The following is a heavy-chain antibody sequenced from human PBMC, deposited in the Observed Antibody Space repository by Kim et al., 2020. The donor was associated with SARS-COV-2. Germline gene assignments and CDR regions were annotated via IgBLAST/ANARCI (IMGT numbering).Heavy chain of an antibody. Sequence: ASVKVSCKASGYTFDTFSLYWLRQAPGQGFEWMGWINGGNGNTRYSQNFQGRVTFTRDTSATTAYMELTSLTFKDTAVYYCAREGSGSYNWLDPWGQGTL. D-gene: IGHD3-10*01. V-gene: IGHV1-3*01. J-gene: IGHJ5*02. CDR1: GYTFDTFS. CDR2: INGGNGNT. CDR3: AREGSGSYNWLDP.